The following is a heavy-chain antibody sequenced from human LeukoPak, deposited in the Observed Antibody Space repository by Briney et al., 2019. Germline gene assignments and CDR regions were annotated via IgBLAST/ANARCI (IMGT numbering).Heavy chain of an antibody. J-gene: IGHJ4*02. V-gene: IGHV3-74*01. Sequence: GGSLRLSCAASGFTFSSYWMHWVRQAPGKGLVWVSRIKSDGSSTSYADSVKGRFTISRDNAKNTLYLQMNSLRAEDTAVYYCARDLDYGGYSNFDYRGQGTLVTVSS. CDR2: IKSDGSST. CDR1: GFTFSSYW. CDR3: ARDLDYGGYSNFDY. D-gene: IGHD4-23*01.